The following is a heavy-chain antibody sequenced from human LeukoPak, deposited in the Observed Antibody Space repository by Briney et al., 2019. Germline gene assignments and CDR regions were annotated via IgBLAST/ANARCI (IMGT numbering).Heavy chain of an antibody. CDR1: GGSISSYY. V-gene: IGHV4-4*07. D-gene: IGHD4-23*01. Sequence: PSETLPLTCTVSGGSISSYYWSWIRQPAGKGLEWIGRIYTSGSTNYNPSLKSRVTMSVDTSKNQFSLKLSSVTAADTAVYYCARDYGGNSNNWFDPWGQGTLVTVSS. CDR2: IYTSGST. J-gene: IGHJ5*02. CDR3: ARDYGGNSNNWFDP.